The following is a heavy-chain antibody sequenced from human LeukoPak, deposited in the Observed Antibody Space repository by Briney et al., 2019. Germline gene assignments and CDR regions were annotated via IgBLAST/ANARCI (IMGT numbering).Heavy chain of an antibody. J-gene: IGHJ4*02. CDR1: GYTFTSYG. Sequence: SVKVSCKASGYTFTSYGISWVRQAPGQGLEWMGRIIPILGIANYAQKFQGRVTITADKSTSTAYMELSSLRSEDTAVYYCASPAIAVAEDYWGQGTLVTVSS. CDR2: IIPILGIA. V-gene: IGHV1-69*04. D-gene: IGHD6-19*01. CDR3: ASPAIAVAEDY.